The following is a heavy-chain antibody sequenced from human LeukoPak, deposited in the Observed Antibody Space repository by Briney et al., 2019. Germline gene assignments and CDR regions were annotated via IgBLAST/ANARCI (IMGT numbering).Heavy chain of an antibody. J-gene: IGHJ3*02. CDR1: GFTFSSYD. D-gene: IGHD1-26*01. V-gene: IGHV3-23*01. CDR2: IRGSGGST. CDR3: AKSQIVGTTRSLDI. Sequence: GGSLRLSCAASGFTFSSYDMSWVRQAPGKGLEWVSGIRGSGGSTYYADSVKGRFTISRDNSRNTENLQMNSLRAEDTAVYYCAKSQIVGTTRSLDIWGQGTMVTVSS.